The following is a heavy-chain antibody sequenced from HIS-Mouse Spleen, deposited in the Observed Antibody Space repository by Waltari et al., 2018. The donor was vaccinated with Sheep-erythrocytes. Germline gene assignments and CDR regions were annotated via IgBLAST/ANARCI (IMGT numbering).Heavy chain of an antibody. D-gene: IGHD6-13*01. Sequence: SISSYYWSWIRQPPGKGLEWIGYIYYSRVTISVDTSKNQFSLNLSSVTAADSAVYYCARHSSSWYYFDYWGQGTLVTVSS. CDR1: SISSYY. CDR3: ARHSSSWYYFDY. V-gene: IGHV4-59*08. CDR2: IYYS. J-gene: IGHJ4*02.